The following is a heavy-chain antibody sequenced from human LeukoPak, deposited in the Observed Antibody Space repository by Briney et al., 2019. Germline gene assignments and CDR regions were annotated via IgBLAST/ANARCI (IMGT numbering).Heavy chain of an antibody. D-gene: IGHD3-16*02. Sequence: SETLSLTCTVSGSMYNYYWSWIRQSPGKGLEWIGYIHYDGTTNYNPSLKSRVTISVDTSKNQFSLKLNSVTAADTAVYHCARLRASTGLYYFDYWGQGTLVTVSS. V-gene: IGHV4-59*08. CDR1: GSMYNYY. J-gene: IGHJ4*02. CDR2: IHYDGTT. CDR3: ARLRASTGLYYFDY.